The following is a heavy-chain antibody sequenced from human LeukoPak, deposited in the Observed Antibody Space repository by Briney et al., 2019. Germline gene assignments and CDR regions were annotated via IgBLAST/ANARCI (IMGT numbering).Heavy chain of an antibody. D-gene: IGHD4-23*01. CDR2: ISYDGSNK. V-gene: IGHV3-30*18. J-gene: IGHJ4*02. CDR3: AKDFQLRWSRFDY. Sequence: QSGGSLRLSCAASGFTFSSYGMHWVRQAPGKGLEWVAVISYDGSNKYYADSVKGRFTISRDNSKNTLYLQMNSLRAEDTAVYYCAKDFQLRWSRFDYWGQGTLVTVSS. CDR1: GFTFSSYG.